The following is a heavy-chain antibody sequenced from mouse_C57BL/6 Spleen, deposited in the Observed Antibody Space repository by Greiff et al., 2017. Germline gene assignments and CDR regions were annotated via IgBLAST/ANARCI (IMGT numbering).Heavy chain of an antibody. CDR3: ARGGTTVVVDWYVDV. V-gene: IGHV1-81*01. CDR2: IYPRSGNT. J-gene: IGHJ1*03. D-gene: IGHD1-1*01. CDR1: GYTFTSYG. Sequence: QVQLQQSGAELARPGASVKLSCKASGYTFTSYGISWVKQRTGQGLEWIGEIYPRSGNTYYNEKFKGKATLTADKSSSTAYMELRSLTSEDSAVXFCARGGTTVVVDWYVDVWGTGATVTVSS.